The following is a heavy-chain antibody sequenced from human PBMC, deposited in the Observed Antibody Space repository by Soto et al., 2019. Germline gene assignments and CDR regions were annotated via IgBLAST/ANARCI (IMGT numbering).Heavy chain of an antibody. Sequence: TLSLTCTVSGGSISSGGYYWSWIRQHPGKGLEWIGYIYYSGSTYYNPSLKSRVTISVDASKNQVSLRLTSVTAADTAVYYCARVGGVAARTFDYWGQGTVVTVSS. CDR2: IYYSGST. D-gene: IGHD2-15*01. V-gene: IGHV4-31*03. CDR1: GGSISSGGYY. J-gene: IGHJ4*02. CDR3: ARVGGVAARTFDY.